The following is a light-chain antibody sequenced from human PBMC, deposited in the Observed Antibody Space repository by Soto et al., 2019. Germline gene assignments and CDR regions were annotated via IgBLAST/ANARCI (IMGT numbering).Light chain of an antibody. Sequence: EIVLTQSPGTLSLSPGERDTLSCRAGQSVSSNYLAWYQQKPGQAPRLLIYGASSRATGIPDRFSGSGSGTDFTLTIRRLEPEDFAVYYCQQYGSSYPWTFGQGTKVDIK. CDR3: QQYGSSYPWT. CDR1: QSVSSNY. J-gene: IGKJ1*01. CDR2: GAS. V-gene: IGKV3-20*01.